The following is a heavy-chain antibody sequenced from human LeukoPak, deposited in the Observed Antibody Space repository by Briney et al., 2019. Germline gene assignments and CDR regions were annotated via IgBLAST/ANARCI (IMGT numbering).Heavy chain of an antibody. CDR2: IYYSGST. V-gene: IGHV4-39*01. J-gene: IGHJ5*02. Sequence: SETLSLTCTVSGGSISSSSYYWGRIRQPPGKGLEWIGSIYYSGSTYYNPSLKSRVTISVDTSKNQFSLQLNSVTPEDTAVYYCARNVRLGSGELSFAPFKNWFDPWGQGTLVTVSS. CDR1: GGSISSSSYY. D-gene: IGHD3-16*02. CDR3: ARNVRLGSGELSFAPFKNWFDP.